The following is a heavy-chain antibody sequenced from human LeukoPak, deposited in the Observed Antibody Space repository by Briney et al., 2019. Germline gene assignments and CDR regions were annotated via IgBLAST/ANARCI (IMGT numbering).Heavy chain of an antibody. CDR2: ISTTGAAT. V-gene: IGHV3-23*01. CDR1: GFTFSTYA. Sequence: GGSLRLSCAASGFTFSTYAMSWVRQAPEKGLEWVSAISTTGAATKYADSVKGRFTISRDNSNNMVYLEMNSQRAEDTAVYYCAKCGTTCYMNWLDPWGQGALVTVPS. CDR3: AKCGTTCYMNWLDP. J-gene: IGHJ5*02. D-gene: IGHD1-14*01.